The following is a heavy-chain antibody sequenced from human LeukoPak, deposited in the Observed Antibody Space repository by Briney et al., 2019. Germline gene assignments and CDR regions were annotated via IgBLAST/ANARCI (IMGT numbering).Heavy chain of an antibody. Sequence: SQTLSLTCAVSGGSISSGGYSWSWIRQPPGKGLEWLGYIYHSGSTYYNPSLKSRVTISVDRSKNQFSLKLSSVTAADTAVYYCARGRYCSSTSCYRVGYYYYGMDVWGQGTTVTVSS. D-gene: IGHD2-2*02. CDR2: IYHSGST. CDR1: GGSISSGGYS. V-gene: IGHV4-30-2*01. J-gene: IGHJ6*02. CDR3: ARGRYCSSTSCYRVGYYYYGMDV.